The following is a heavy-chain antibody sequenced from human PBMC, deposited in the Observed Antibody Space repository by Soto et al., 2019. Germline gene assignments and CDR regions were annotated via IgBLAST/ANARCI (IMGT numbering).Heavy chain of an antibody. CDR3: ARGPWGSSTSGYYYYYGMDV. CDR2: INPNSGGT. Sequence: GASVKVSCKASGYTFTGYYMHWVRQAPGQGLEWMGWINPNSGGTNYAQKFQGRVTMTRDTSISTAYMELSRLRSDDTAVYYCARGPWGSSTSGYYYYYGMDVWGKGTTVTV. V-gene: IGHV1-2*02. CDR1: GYTFTGYY. J-gene: IGHJ6*04. D-gene: IGHD2-2*01.